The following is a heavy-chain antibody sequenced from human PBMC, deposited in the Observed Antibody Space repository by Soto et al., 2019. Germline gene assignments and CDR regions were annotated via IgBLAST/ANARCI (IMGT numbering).Heavy chain of an antibody. V-gene: IGHV1-69*13. Sequence: GASVKVSCKASGGTFSSYAISWVRQAPGQGLEWMGGIIPIFGTANYAQKFQGRVTITADESTSTAYMELSSLRSEDTAVYYCARLGWNDGYYYYGMDVWGQGTTVTVSS. J-gene: IGHJ6*02. CDR2: IIPIFGTA. D-gene: IGHD1-1*01. CDR3: ARLGWNDGYYYYGMDV. CDR1: GGTFSSYA.